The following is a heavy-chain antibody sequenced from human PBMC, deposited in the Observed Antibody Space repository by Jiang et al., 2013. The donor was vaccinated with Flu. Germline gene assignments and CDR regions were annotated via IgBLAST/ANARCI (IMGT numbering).Heavy chain of an antibody. Sequence: GAEVKKPGASVKVSCKASGFTFTGYYIHWVRQAPGQGLEWMGWINVKGGGTKYEQKFEGRVTMTRDTSTNTVYMELTSLKSDDTAVFYCARVGYDSGEHSYIAAFDIWGQGTMVTVSS. V-gene: IGHV1-2*02. CDR3: ARVGYDSGEHSYIAAFDI. CDR1: GFTFTGYY. J-gene: IGHJ3*02. D-gene: IGHD3-22*01. CDR2: INVKGGGT.